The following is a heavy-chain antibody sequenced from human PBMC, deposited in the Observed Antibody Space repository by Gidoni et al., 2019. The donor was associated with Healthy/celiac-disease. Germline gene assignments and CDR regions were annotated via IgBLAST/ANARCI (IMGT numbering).Heavy chain of an antibody. CDR3: ARDGDGEMFRGVIITWAVQDY. J-gene: IGHJ4*02. CDR2: IKQDGSEK. V-gene: IGHV3-7*01. D-gene: IGHD3-10*01. CDR1: GFTFSSYW. Sequence: EVQLVESGGGLVQPGGSLRLSCAASGFTFSSYWMSWVRQAPGKGLEWVANIKQDGSEKYYVDSVKGRFTISRDNAKNSLYLQMNSLRAEDTAVYYCARDGDGEMFRGVIITWAVQDYWGQGTLVTVSS.